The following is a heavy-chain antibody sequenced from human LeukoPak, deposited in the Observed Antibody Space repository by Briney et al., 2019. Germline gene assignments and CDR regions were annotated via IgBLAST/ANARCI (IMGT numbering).Heavy chain of an antibody. CDR3: AKVDYWSPENYFDS. CDR2: ITDDEDT. D-gene: IGHD1-1*01. V-gene: IGHV3-23*01. J-gene: IGHJ4*02. Sequence: QTGGSLRLSCVASGFPFRSYAMTWVRQTPGKGLDSVSVITDDEDTYYADSVKGRFTISRDNSQNTVFLQMNSLRVEDTAVYYCAKVDYWSPENYFDSWGQGTLVTVSS. CDR1: GFPFRSYA.